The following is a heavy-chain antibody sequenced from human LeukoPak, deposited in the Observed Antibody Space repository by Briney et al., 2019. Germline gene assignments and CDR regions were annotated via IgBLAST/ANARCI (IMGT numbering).Heavy chain of an antibody. Sequence: SETLSLTCTVSGGSISSGGYYWSWLRQPPGKGLEWIGYIYPSGSTYYNPSLKSRVTISVDRSKNQFSLKLSSVTAADTAVYYCARHDYDETSYMDVWGKGTTVTVSS. CDR2: IYPSGST. CDR1: GGSISSGGYY. J-gene: IGHJ6*03. CDR3: ARHDYDETSYMDV. D-gene: IGHD3-16*01. V-gene: IGHV4-30-2*01.